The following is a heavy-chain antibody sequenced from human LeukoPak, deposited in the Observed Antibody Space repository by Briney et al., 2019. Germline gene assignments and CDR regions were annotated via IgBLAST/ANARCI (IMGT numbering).Heavy chain of an antibody. CDR2: INTNTGNP. CDR1: GYTFTSYY. Sequence: ASVKVSCKASGYTFTSYYMHWVRQAPGQGREWMGWINTNTGNPTYSQGFTGRFVFSLDTSVSTAYLQISSLKAEDTAVYYCARGSGSYDYWGQGTLVTVSS. CDR3: ARGSGSYDY. V-gene: IGHV7-4-1*02. D-gene: IGHD1-26*01. J-gene: IGHJ4*02.